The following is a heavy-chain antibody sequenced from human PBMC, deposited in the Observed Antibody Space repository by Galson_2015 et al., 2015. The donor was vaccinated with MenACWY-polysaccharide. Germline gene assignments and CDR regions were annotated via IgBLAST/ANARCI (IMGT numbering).Heavy chain of an antibody. CDR3: AKDRPRRGLSVFYYGMDV. CDR1: GFTFSDYA. V-gene: IGHV3-30*18. CDR2: ISYDGSNK. J-gene: IGHJ6*02. D-gene: IGHD3-10*01. Sequence: SLRLSCAVSGFTFSDYAIHWVRQAPGKGLEWLVVISYDGSNKYYLESVRGRFTISRDNSKDMVYLHMNSLRGEDTAVYFCAKDRPRRGLSVFYYGMDVWGRGTTVIVPS.